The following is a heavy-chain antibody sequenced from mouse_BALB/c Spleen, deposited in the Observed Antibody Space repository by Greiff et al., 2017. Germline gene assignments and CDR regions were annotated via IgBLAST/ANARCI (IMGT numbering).Heavy chain of an antibody. V-gene: IGHV1-5*01. J-gene: IGHJ4*01. Sequence: VQLQQSGTVLARPGASVKMSCKASGYSFTSYWMHWVKQRPGQGLEWIGAIYPGNSDTSYNQKFKGKAKLTAVTSASTAYMELRSLTSEDSAVYYCARTGTWDAMDYWGQGTSVTVSS. CDR1: GYSFTSYW. D-gene: IGHD4-1*01. CDR3: ARTGTWDAMDY. CDR2: IYPGNSDT.